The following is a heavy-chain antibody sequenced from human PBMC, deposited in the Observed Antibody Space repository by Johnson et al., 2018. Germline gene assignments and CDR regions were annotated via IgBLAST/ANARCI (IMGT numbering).Heavy chain of an antibody. CDR3: ARRYCDITSCWAFDI. J-gene: IGHJ3*02. CDR1: GYSFTSYW. V-gene: IGHV5-51*03. D-gene: IGHD2-2*01. Sequence: KQPGESLKISCKGSGYSFTSYWIAWVRQMPGKGLEWMGIIYPGDSDTRYSPSFQGQVTISADKSISTAYLQWSSLKASDTAMYYCARRYCDITSCWAFDIWGQGTMVTVSS. CDR2: IYPGDSDT.